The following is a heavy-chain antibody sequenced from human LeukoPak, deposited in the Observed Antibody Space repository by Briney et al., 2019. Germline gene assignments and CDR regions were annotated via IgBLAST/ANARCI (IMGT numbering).Heavy chain of an antibody. J-gene: IGHJ5*02. CDR2: IHPSGGST. D-gene: IGHD6-19*01. CDR3: ARGGSGWYSWFDP. V-gene: IGHV1-46*01. Sequence: ASVKVSCKASRYTFTNYYMHWVRQAPGQGLEWMGIIHPSGGSTSYAPKFQGRVTMTRDMSTSTVYMELSSLRSEDTAVYYCARGGSGWYSWFDPWGQGTLVTVSS. CDR1: RYTFTNYY.